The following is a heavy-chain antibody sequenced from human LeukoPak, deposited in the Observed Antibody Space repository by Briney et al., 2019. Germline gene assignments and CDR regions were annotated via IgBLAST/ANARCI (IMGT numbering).Heavy chain of an antibody. CDR1: GGSISSSSFY. J-gene: IGHJ4*02. Sequence: SKTLSLTCSVSGGSISSSSFYWGWIRQPPGKGLEWIGSIYYSGSTYYNPSLKSRVTISVDTSKNQFSLKLSSVAAADTAVYYCVRQPQEERNHRYYFDYWGQGTLVTVSS. CDR3: VRQPQEERNHRYYFDY. D-gene: IGHD1-14*01. CDR2: IYYSGST. V-gene: IGHV4-39*01.